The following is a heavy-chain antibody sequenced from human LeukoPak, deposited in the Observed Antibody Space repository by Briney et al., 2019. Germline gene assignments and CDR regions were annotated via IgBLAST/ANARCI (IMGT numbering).Heavy chain of an antibody. V-gene: IGHV4-39*07. CDR3: ARHRGGRGYFDY. CDR2: IYYSGST. D-gene: IGHD3-16*01. J-gene: IGHJ4*02. CDR1: GGSIGSSSYY. Sequence: SETLSLTCTVSGGSIGSSSYYWGWIRQPPGKGLEWIGSIYYSGSTYYNPSLKSRVTISVDTSKNQFSLKLSSVTAADTAVYYCARHRGGRGYFDYWGQGTLVTVSS.